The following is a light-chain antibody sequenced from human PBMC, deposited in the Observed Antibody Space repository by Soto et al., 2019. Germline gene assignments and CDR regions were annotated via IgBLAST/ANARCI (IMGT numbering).Light chain of an antibody. V-gene: IGLV2-18*01. CDR3: SLYTSENTYV. J-gene: IGLJ1*01. CDR1: STDFVSYNR. Sequence: QSVLTQPPSVSGSPGQSVTISCTGTSTDFVSYNRVSWYQQPPGTAPKLIIYEASNRPSGVPDRFSGSKSGNTASLTISGLQAEDEADYYCSLYTSENTYVFGTGTKLTVL. CDR2: EAS.